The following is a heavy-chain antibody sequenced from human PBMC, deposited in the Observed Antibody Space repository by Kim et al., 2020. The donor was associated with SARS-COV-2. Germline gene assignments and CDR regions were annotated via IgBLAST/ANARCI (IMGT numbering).Heavy chain of an antibody. D-gene: IGHD5-12*01. CDR1: GYTFSDYW. J-gene: IGHJ4*02. CDR3: AACTRGRRGLMIDH. V-gene: IGHV3-7*01. CDR2: IKEDGSER. Sequence: GGPLRLSCVASGYTFSDYWMTWVRQAPGKGLEWVANIKEDGSERDYLDSVKGRFTISRDNAKKSVYLQMNSLRAEDMAVYYCAACTRGRRGLMIDHWGQG.